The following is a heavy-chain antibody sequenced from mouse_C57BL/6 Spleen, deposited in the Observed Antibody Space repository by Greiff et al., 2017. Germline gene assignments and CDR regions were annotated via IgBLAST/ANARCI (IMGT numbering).Heavy chain of an antibody. D-gene: IGHD1-1*01. CDR2: IVPNSVGT. V-gene: IGHV1-62-3*01. CDR1: GYTFTSYW. J-gene: IGHJ4*01. CDR3: ARGYYGSSVGAMDY. Sequence: QVQLKQPGAELVKPGASVKLSSKASGYTFTSYWMHWVKQRPGRGLEWIGRIVPNSVGTKYNEKFKSKATLTVDKPSSTASMQLSSLTSEDSAVYYCARGYYGSSVGAMDYWGQGTSVTVSS.